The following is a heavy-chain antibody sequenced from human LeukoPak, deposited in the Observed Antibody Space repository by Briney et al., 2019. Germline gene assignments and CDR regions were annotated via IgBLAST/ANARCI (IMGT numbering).Heavy chain of an antibody. D-gene: IGHD4-23*01. CDR1: GGSISSSSYY. J-gene: IGHJ4*02. V-gene: IGHV4-39*01. CDR2: IYYSGST. Sequence: SETLSLTCTVSGGSISSSSYYWGWIRQPPGKGLEWIGSIYYSGSTYYNPSLKSRVAISVDTSKNQFSLKLSSVTAADTAVYYCARQGQQYGGTIDYWGQGTLVTVSS. CDR3: ARQGQQYGGTIDY.